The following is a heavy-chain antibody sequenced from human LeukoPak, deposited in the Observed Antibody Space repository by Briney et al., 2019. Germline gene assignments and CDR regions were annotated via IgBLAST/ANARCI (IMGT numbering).Heavy chain of an antibody. Sequence: PGRSLRLSCAASGFTFDDYAMSWVRQAPGKGLEWVSAISGSGGSTYYADSVKGRFTISRDNSKNTLYLQMNSLRAEDTAVYYCAKDESIAVAGTTFDYWGQGTLVTVSS. J-gene: IGHJ4*02. CDR3: AKDESIAVAGTTFDY. CDR1: GFTFDDYA. V-gene: IGHV3-23*01. CDR2: ISGSGGST. D-gene: IGHD6-19*01.